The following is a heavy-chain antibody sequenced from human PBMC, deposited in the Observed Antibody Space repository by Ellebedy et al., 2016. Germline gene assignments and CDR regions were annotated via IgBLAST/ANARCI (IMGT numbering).Heavy chain of an antibody. Sequence: GGSLRLSCAASGFTFNNYGMQWFRQAPGKGLEWVAVISHEGSVQYYAGSVKGRFTISRDDSKSTLFLQSNSLRAEDTAMYYCARSGVPNRDDIWFDPWGQGTLVTVSA. CDR2: ISHEGSVQ. J-gene: IGHJ5*02. V-gene: IGHV3-30*03. CDR3: ARSGVPNRDDIWFDP. D-gene: IGHD1-1*01. CDR1: GFTFNNYG.